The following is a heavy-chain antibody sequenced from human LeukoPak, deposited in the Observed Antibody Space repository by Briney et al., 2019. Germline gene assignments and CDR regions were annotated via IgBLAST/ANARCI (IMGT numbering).Heavy chain of an antibody. D-gene: IGHD6-19*01. Sequence: SETLSLTCAVYGGSFSGYYWSWIRQPPGKGLEGIGEINHSGSTNYNPSLKSRVTISVDTSKNQFSLKLSSVTAADTAVYYCARSGYSSGWYGYWGQGTLVTVS. CDR2: INHSGST. V-gene: IGHV4-34*01. J-gene: IGHJ4*02. CDR3: ARSGYSSGWYGY. CDR1: GGSFSGYY.